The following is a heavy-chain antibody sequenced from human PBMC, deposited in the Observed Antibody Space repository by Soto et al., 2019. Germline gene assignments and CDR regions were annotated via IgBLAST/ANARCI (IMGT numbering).Heavy chain of an antibody. Sequence: QVQLQESGPGLVQPSETLSLTCTVSGGSITGYYWSWIRQPPGKGPEWIGNIHYSGRTNYNPSLNSRVTIAVDTPKNEFSLMLSSVTAAETAVYYCARHSYYSDPLRFDPWGQGTLVTVCS. J-gene: IGHJ5*02. D-gene: IGHD4-17*01. V-gene: IGHV4-59*08. CDR3: ARHSYYSDPLRFDP. CDR1: GGSITGYY. CDR2: IHYSGRT.